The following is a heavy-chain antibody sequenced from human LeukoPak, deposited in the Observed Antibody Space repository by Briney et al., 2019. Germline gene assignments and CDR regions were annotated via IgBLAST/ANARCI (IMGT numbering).Heavy chain of an antibody. Sequence: SETLSLTCTVSGGSISSYYWSWIRQPPGKGLEWIGYIYHSGSIKYNPSLKSRVIISVDTSKNQFSLKLSSVTAADTAVYYCARPGDYYDRSGYYGGAFDIWGQGTMVTVSS. CDR3: ARPGDYYDRSGYYGGAFDI. CDR1: GGSISSYY. V-gene: IGHV4-59*01. D-gene: IGHD3-22*01. CDR2: IYHSGSI. J-gene: IGHJ3*02.